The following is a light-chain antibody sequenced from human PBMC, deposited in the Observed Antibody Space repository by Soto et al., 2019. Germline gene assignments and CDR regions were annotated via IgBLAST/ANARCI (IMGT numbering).Light chain of an antibody. CDR3: SSYTSSSTYV. V-gene: IGLV2-14*01. J-gene: IGLJ1*01. Sequence: QSALTQPASVSGSPGQSITISCTGTSSDVGGYHYVSWYQQYPGKAPKLMIYEVSNRPSGVSNRFSGSKSGNTASLTISGLQAEDEADYYCSSYTSSSTYVFGTGTKVTVL. CDR2: EVS. CDR1: SSDVGGYHY.